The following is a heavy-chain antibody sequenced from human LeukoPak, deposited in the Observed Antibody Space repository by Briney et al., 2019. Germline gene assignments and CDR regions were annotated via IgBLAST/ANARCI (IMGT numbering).Heavy chain of an antibody. CDR1: GFTFSSYA. CDR2: ISGSGGST. D-gene: IGHD3-10*01. V-gene: IGHV3-23*01. Sequence: GGSLRLSCAASGFTFSSYAMGWVRQAPGKGLEWVSAISGSGGSTYYADSVKGRFTISRDNSKNTLYLQMNSLRAEDTAVYYCAKYPEGSGSYYWVYFDYWGQGTLVTVSS. J-gene: IGHJ4*02. CDR3: AKYPEGSGSYYWVYFDY.